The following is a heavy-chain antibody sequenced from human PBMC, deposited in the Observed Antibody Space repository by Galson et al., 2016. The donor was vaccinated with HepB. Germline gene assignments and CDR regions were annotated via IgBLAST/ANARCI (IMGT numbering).Heavy chain of an antibody. Sequence: SLRLSCAASGFTFSRFWMNWVRQAPGKGLEWVASIKEDGSKSFYADSEKGRFTISRDNVENSLSLQMNSLRAEDTAVYYCARYGDEAGWNFHQWGQGTLVTVSS. J-gene: IGHJ1*01. V-gene: IGHV3-7*03. D-gene: IGHD6-19*01. CDR3: ARYGDEAGWNFHQ. CDR2: IKEDGSKS. CDR1: GFTFSRFW.